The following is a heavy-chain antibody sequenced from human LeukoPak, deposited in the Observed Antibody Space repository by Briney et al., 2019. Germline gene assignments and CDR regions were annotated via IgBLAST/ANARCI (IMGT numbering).Heavy chain of an antibody. CDR3: ARHKGSSWSSFDY. J-gene: IGHJ4*02. CDR2: IYYSGST. CDR1: GSSISSYY. D-gene: IGHD6-13*01. Sequence: PSETLSLTCTVSGSSISSYYWSWIRQPPGKGLEWIGYIYYSGSTNYNPSLKSRVTISVDTSKNQFSLKLSSVTAADTAVYYCARHKGSSWSSFDYWGQGTLVTVSS. V-gene: IGHV4-59*08.